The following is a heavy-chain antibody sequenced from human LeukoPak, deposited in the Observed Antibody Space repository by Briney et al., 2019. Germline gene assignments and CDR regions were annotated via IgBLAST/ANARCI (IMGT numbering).Heavy chain of an antibody. D-gene: IGHD2-15*01. V-gene: IGHV4-39*01. Sequence: SETLSLTCTVSGVSISSSSYYWGWSRQPPGKGLEWIGSIYYSGSTYYNPSLKSRVTISVDTSKNQFSLKLSSVPAADTAVYYCARRELYCSGGSSYQPLQFDYWGQGTLATVP. CDR3: ARRELYCSGGSSYQPLQFDY. CDR2: IYYSGST. J-gene: IGHJ4*02. CDR1: GVSISSSSYY.